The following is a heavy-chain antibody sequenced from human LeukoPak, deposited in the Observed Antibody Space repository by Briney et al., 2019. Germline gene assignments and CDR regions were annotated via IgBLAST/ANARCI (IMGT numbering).Heavy chain of an antibody. Sequence: ASETLSLTCTVSGGSISSYYWSWIRQPPGKGLEWIGYIYYSGSTNYNPSLKSRVTISVDTSKNQFSLNLFSVTAADTAMYYCTRANGYGLIDYRGQGTLVTVSS. J-gene: IGHJ4*02. CDR2: IYYSGST. CDR3: TRANGYGLIDY. V-gene: IGHV4-59*12. D-gene: IGHD3-10*01. CDR1: GGSISSYY.